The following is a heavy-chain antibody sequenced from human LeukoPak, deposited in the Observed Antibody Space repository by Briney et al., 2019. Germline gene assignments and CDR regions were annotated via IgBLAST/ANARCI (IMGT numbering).Heavy chain of an antibody. V-gene: IGHV1-8*02. CDR2: MNPNSGNT. D-gene: IGHD6-19*01. CDR3: ARGKEVAGDFDY. CDR1: GYTLTSYD. J-gene: IGHJ4*02. Sequence: GASVKVSCKASGYTLTSYDINWVRQATGQGLEWTGWMNPNSGNTGYAQKFQGRVTMTRNTSISTAYMELSSLRSEDTAVYYCARGKEVAGDFDYWGQGTLVTVSS.